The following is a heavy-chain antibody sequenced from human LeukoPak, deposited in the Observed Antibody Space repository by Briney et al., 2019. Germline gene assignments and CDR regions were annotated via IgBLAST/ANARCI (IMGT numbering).Heavy chain of an antibody. V-gene: IGHV3-23*01. CDR3: AKCSSSYGNDALDI. CDR1: GFNFDQYA. D-gene: IGHD3-16*01. CDR2: ISGGGAKT. J-gene: IGHJ3*02. Sequence: PGGSQRLSCAASGFNFDQYAMNWVRQAPGKGLEWVSFISGGGAKTFYADSVKGRFSISRDNSKNTVYLHMNSLRAEDTAIYYCAKCSSSYGNDALDIWGQGTMVTVSS.